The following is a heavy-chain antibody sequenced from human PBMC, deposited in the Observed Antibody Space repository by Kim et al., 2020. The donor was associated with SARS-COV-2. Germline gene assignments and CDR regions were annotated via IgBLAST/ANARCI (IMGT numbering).Heavy chain of an antibody. D-gene: IGHD2-15*01. Sequence: ASVKVSCKASGYTFTGYYMHWVRQAPGQGLEWMGWINPNSGGTNYAQKFQGRVTMTRDTSISTAYMELSRLRSDDTAVYYCARDQSPRGVIVVVVAATLDAFDIWGQGTMVTVSS. CDR1: GYTFTGYY. J-gene: IGHJ3*02. V-gene: IGHV1-2*02. CDR2: INPNSGGT. CDR3: ARDQSPRGVIVVVVAATLDAFDI.